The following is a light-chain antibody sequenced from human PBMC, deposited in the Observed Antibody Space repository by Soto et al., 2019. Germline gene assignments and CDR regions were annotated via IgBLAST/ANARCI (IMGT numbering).Light chain of an antibody. CDR3: QQRSNWHPIT. CDR2: DAS. V-gene: IGKV3-11*01. CDR1: QSVSSY. J-gene: IGKJ5*01. Sequence: EIVLTQSPATLSLSPGERATLSCRASQSVSSYLASYQQKPGQAPRLLIYDASIRATGVPARFSGSGSGTDFTTTISTLEPEEFALYYCQQRSNWHPITFGQGTRLEIK.